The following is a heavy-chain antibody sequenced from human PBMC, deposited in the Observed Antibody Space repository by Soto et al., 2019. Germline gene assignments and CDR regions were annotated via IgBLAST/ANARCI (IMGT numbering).Heavy chain of an antibody. J-gene: IGHJ6*02. D-gene: IGHD3-16*01. CDR3: ASYYDYVWGSSIEPRYYYYGVDV. CDR2: ISSSSSYI. V-gene: IGHV3-21*01. Sequence: GGSLRLSCAASGFTFSSYSMNWVRQAPGKGLEWVSSISSSSSYIYYADSVKGRFTISRDNAKNSLYLQMNSLRAEDTAVYYCASYYDYVWGSSIEPRYYYYGVDVWGQGTTVTVSS. CDR1: GFTFSSYS.